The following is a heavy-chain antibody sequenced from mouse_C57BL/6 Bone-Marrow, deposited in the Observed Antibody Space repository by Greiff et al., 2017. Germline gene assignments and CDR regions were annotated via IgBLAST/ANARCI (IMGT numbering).Heavy chain of an antibody. J-gene: IGHJ3*01. CDR3: ARSDYYDYDWFAY. D-gene: IGHD2-4*01. Sequence: QVQLKESGAELARPGASVKLSCKASGYTFPSYGISWVKQRTGQGLEWIGEIYPRSGNTYYNEKFKGKATLTADKSSSTAYMELRSLTSEDSAVYCCARSDYYDYDWFAYWGQGTLVTVSA. V-gene: IGHV1-81*01. CDR2: IYPRSGNT. CDR1: GYTFPSYG.